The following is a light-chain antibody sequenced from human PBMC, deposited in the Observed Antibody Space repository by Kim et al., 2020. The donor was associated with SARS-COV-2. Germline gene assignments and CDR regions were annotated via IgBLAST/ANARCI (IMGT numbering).Light chain of an antibody. Sequence: SSELTQDPAVFVALGQTVRITCQGDSLRSYYATWYQQKPGQAPILFIYGKNNRPSGIPDRFSGSSSGNTASLTITGTQAGDEADYYCNTRDSNDNVVFGGGTQLTVL. CDR3: NTRDSNDNVV. V-gene: IGLV3-19*01. CDR1: SLRSYY. CDR2: GKN. J-gene: IGLJ2*01.